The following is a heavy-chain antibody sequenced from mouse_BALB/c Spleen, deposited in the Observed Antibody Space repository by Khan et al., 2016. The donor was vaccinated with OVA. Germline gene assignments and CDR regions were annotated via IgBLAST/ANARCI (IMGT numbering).Heavy chain of an antibody. CDR2: ISPGSGDT. D-gene: IGHD1-2*01. Sequence: QVQLKQSGAELARPGASVKLSCKASGYTFTDYYINWVKQRTGQGLEWIGEISPGSGDTYYKERFKGKATLNADKSSSTAYMQLSSLTSEASAVYFCARRNYFGYTFAYWGQGTLVTVSA. CDR3: ARRNYFGYTFAY. V-gene: IGHV1-77*01. CDR1: GYTFTDYY. J-gene: IGHJ3*01.